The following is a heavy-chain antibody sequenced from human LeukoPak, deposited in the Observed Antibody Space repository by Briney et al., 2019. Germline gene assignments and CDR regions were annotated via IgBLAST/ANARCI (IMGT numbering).Heavy chain of an antibody. CDR3: AREPNYYGSGSYYIDCYYYYMDV. V-gene: IGHV3-9*01. CDR2: ISWNSGSI. Sequence: PGGSLRLSCAASGFTFDDYAMHWVRQAPGKGLEWVSGISWNSGSIGYADSVKGRFTISRDNAKNSLYLQMNSLRAEDTAVYYCAREPNYYGSGSYYIDCYYYYMDVWGKGTTVTVSS. D-gene: IGHD3-10*01. J-gene: IGHJ6*03. CDR1: GFTFDDYA.